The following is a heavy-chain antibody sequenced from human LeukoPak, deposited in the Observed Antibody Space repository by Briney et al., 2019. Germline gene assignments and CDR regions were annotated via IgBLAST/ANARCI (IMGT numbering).Heavy chain of an antibody. J-gene: IGHJ4*02. CDR2: IGTAGDT. CDR1: GFTFSSYD. V-gene: IGHV3-13*01. Sequence: GGSLRLSCAASGFTFSSYDMPWVRQATGKGLEWVSAIGTAGDTYYPGSVKGRFTISRENAKNSLYLQMNSLRAGDTAVYYCARSLSGSGYDYWGQGTLVTVSS. CDR3: ARSLSGSGYDY. D-gene: IGHD3-22*01.